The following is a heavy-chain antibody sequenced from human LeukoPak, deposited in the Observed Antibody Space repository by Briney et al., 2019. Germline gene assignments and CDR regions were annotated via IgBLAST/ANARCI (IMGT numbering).Heavy chain of an antibody. V-gene: IGHV4-34*01. CDR1: GGSFSGYY. J-gene: IGHJ4*02. CDR3: AGEVGATAVRAYYFDY. D-gene: IGHD1-26*01. CDR2: INHSGST. Sequence: PSETLSLTCAVYGGSFSGYYWSWIRQPPGKGLEWIGEINHSGSTNYNPSLKSRVTISVDTSKNQFSLKLSSVTAADTAVYYCAGEVGATAVRAYYFDYWGQGTLVTVSS.